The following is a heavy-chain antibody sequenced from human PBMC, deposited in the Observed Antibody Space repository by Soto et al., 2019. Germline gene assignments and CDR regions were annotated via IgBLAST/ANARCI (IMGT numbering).Heavy chain of an antibody. Sequence: GASVKVSCKASGYAFTSYYMHWVRQAPGQGLEWMGIINPSGGSTSYAQKFQGRVTMTRDTSTSTVYMELSSLTSEDTAVYYCARDITMVRGVIWAFDIWGQGTMVTVSS. J-gene: IGHJ3*02. V-gene: IGHV1-46*03. CDR1: GYAFTSYY. CDR3: ARDITMVRGVIWAFDI. CDR2: INPSGGST. D-gene: IGHD3-10*01.